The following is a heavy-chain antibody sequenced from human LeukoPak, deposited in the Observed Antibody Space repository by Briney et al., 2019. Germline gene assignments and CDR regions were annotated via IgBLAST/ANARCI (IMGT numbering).Heavy chain of an antibody. CDR2: INHSGST. Sequence: SETLSLTCAVYGGSFSGYYWSWIRQPPGKGLEWIGEINHSGSTNCNPSLKSRVTISVDTSKNQFSLKLSSVTAADTAVYYCARTPTNWGGYYYYGMDVWGQGTTVTVSS. CDR1: GGSFSGYY. D-gene: IGHD7-27*01. V-gene: IGHV4-34*01. CDR3: ARTPTNWGGYYYYGMDV. J-gene: IGHJ6*02.